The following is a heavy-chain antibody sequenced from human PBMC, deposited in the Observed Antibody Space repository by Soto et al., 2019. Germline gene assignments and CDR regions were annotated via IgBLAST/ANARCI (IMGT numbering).Heavy chain of an antibody. Sequence: ASVKVSCKASGYTFTSYAMTWVRQAPGQGFEWMGWINPGQGHTKYSQRFQDRLTITWDTSASTVYMELRSLRSEDSAVYYCAREDGYNFDSFFAPWGQGTQVTVSS. CDR2: INPGQGHT. J-gene: IGHJ5*02. V-gene: IGHV1-3*01. D-gene: IGHD5-12*01. CDR1: GYTFTSYA. CDR3: AREDGYNFDSFFAP.